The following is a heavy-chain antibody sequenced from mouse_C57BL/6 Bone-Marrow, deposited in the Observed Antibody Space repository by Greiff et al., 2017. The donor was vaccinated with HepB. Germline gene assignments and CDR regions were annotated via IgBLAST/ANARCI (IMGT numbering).Heavy chain of an antibody. J-gene: IGHJ2*01. V-gene: IGHV8-12*01. D-gene: IGHD1-1*01. CDR1: GFSLSTSGMG. CDR3: ARKAYYGSSLSYFDY. Sequence: QVTLKESGPGILQSSQTLSLTCSFSGFSLSTSGMGVSWIRQPSGKGLEWLAHIYWDDDKRYNPSLKSRLTISKDTSRNQVFLKITSVDTADTATYYCARKAYYGSSLSYFDYWGQGTTLTVSS. CDR2: IYWDDDK.